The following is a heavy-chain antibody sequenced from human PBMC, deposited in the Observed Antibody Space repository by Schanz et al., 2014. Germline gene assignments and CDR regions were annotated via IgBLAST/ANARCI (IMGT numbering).Heavy chain of an antibody. J-gene: IGHJ3*02. D-gene: IGHD3-16*02. CDR1: GLTLSSYW. V-gene: IGHV3-74*01. CDR3: TRSYYDFSWGSYRFRAFDI. CDR2: TNGDGTNA. Sequence: EVKLVESGGGAVRPGGSLRLSCAASGLTLSSYWRHGVRQVPGRGLEWVSCTNGDGTNAKYADSVKGRFTISRDNAKKTLSLQMISLRAEDTAIYFCTRSYYDFSWGSYRFRAFDIWGQGTTVIVSS.